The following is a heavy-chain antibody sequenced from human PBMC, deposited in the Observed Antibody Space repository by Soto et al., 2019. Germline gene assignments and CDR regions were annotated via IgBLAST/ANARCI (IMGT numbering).Heavy chain of an antibody. CDR1: GSTVSNNY. D-gene: IGHD6-19*01. CDR2: IYSGGST. J-gene: IGHJ4*02. CDR3: AKEGTSGLYHFDY. V-gene: IGHV3-66*01. Sequence: SLRLSCAASGSTVSNNYMSWVRQAPGKGLEWVSVIYSGGSTYYADSVKGRFTISRDNAKNTLYLQMNSLRAEDTAIYYCAKEGTSGLYHFDYWGQGTLVTVSS.